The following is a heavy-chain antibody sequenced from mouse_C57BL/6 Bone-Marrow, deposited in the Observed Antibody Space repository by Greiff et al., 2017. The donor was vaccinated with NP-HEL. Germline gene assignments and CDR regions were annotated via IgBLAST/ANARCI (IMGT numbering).Heavy chain of an antibody. J-gene: IGHJ2*01. V-gene: IGHV6-3*01. CDR1: GFTFSNYW. Sequence: EVKVEESGGGLVQPGGSMKLSCVASGFTFSNYWMNWVRQSPEKGLEWVAQIRLKSDNYATHYAESVKGRFTISRDDSKSSVYLQMNNLRAEDTGIYYCTGDTTVVATDYWGQGTTLTVSS. CDR2: IRLKSDNYAT. D-gene: IGHD1-1*01. CDR3: TGDTTVVATDY.